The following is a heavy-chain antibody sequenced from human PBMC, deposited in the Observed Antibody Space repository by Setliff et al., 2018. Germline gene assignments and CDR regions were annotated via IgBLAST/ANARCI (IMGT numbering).Heavy chain of an antibody. CDR2: INTNTGNP. D-gene: IGHD3-10*01. J-gene: IGHJ6*03. V-gene: IGHV7-4-1*02. Sequence: ASVKVSCKASGYTFTTYAISCMRQAPGQGLEWMGWINTNTGNPSYAQGFTGRFVFSLDTSVSTAYLQISSLKAEDTALYYCARASRFGTIKYRGDYYMDVWGKGTTVTVS. CDR1: GYTFTTYA. CDR3: ARASRFGTIKYRGDYYMDV.